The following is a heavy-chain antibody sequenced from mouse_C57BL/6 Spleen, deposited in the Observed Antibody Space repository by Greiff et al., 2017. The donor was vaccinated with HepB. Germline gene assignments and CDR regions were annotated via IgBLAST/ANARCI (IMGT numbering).Heavy chain of an antibody. V-gene: IGHV5-9-1*02. CDR3: TRVTTVVAPYYYAMDY. CDR1: GFTFSSYA. D-gene: IGHD1-1*01. J-gene: IGHJ4*01. Sequence: DVKLVESGEGLVKPGGSLKLSCAASGFTFSSYAMSWVRQTPEKRLEWVAYISSGGDYIYYADTVKGRFTISRDNSRNTLYLQMSSLKSEDTAMYYCTRVTTVVAPYYYAMDYWGQGTSVTVSS. CDR2: ISSGGDYI.